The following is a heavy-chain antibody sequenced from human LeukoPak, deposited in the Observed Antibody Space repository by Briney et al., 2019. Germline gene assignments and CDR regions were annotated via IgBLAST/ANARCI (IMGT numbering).Heavy chain of an antibody. CDR1: GGSFSGYY. Sequence: PSETLSLTCAVYGGSFSGYYWSWIRQPPGKGLEWIGEINHSGSTNYNPSLKSRVTMSVDRSKNQFFLELASVTAVDTAIYYCARNGDRCLDYWGRGTLVTVSS. CDR2: INHSGST. V-gene: IGHV4-34*01. CDR3: ARNGDRCLDY. J-gene: IGHJ4*02. D-gene: IGHD7-27*01.